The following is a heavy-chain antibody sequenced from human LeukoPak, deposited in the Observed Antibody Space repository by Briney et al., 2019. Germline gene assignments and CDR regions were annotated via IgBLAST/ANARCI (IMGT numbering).Heavy chain of an antibody. CDR1: GFTFSSYG. D-gene: IGHD3-10*01. CDR3: AKGMVRGVILKGFDY. CDR2: IRAGGDNT. J-gene: IGHJ4*02. V-gene: IGHV3-23*01. Sequence: GGTLRLSCAASGFTFSSYGMSWVRQAPGKGLEWVSGIRAGGDNTYYADSVKGRFTISRDNSKNTLYLQMNSLRAEDTAVYYCAKGMVRGVILKGFDYWGKGTLVTVSS.